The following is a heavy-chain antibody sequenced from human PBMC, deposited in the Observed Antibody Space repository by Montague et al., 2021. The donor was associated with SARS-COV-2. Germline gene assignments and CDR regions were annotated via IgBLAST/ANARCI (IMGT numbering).Heavy chain of an antibody. J-gene: IGHJ6*02. Sequence: SETLSLTCTVSGGSISSSSYYWGWIRQPPGKGLEWIGSIYYSGSTYYNPSLKSRVTISVDTSKNQFSLKLSSVTAADTAVYYCARDKAECIVVVPAVPLAYGIDVWGQGTTVTVSS. CDR1: GGSISSSSYY. D-gene: IGHD2-2*01. V-gene: IGHV4-39*07. CDR3: ARDKAECIVVVPAVPLAYGIDV. CDR2: IYYSGST.